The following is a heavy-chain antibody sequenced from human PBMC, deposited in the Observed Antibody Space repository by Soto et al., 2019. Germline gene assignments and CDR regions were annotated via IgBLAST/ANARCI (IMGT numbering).Heavy chain of an antibody. V-gene: IGHV3-23*01. CDR3: ARDQAGYHDSSDY. CDR2: ITSTGGGT. J-gene: IGHJ4*02. Sequence: LRLSCAASGFTFSTYAMSWVRQAPGKGLEGVSVITSTGGGTYYAGSVVGRFTISRDNSKNTLYLQMNSLRAEDTAVYYCARDQAGYHDSSDYWGQGTLVTV. CDR1: GFTFSTYA. D-gene: IGHD3-22*01.